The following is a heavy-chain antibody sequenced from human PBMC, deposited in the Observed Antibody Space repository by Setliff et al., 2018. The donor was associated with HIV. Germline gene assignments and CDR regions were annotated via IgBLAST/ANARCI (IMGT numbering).Heavy chain of an antibody. CDR1: GYTFSEYA. Sequence: ASVKVSCKASGYTFSEYAIHWVRQAPGQRLEWMGRIYTDNGYRRYSPKLQGRVTITKDTSANTAYMELRGLRSEDTAVYYCARWCAAAGCYPAIYHFDSRGQGTLVTVSS. D-gene: IGHD2-2*01. J-gene: IGHJ4*02. CDR2: IYTDNGYR. CDR3: ARWCAAAGCYPAIYHFDS. V-gene: IGHV1-3*04.